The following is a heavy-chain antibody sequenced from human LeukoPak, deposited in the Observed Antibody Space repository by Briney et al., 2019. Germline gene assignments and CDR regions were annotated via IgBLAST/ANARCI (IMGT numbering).Heavy chain of an antibody. D-gene: IGHD1-14*01. CDR1: GFTFSSYA. J-gene: IGHJ6*02. CDR3: ARDRRDRYYYYYGMDV. Sequence: GGSLRLSCAASGFTFSSYAMSWVRQAPGKGLEWVSAISGSGGSTYYADSVKGRFTISRDNSKNTLNLQMNSLRAEDTAVYYCARDRRDRYYYYYGMDVWGQGTTVTVSS. CDR2: ISGSGGST. V-gene: IGHV3-23*01.